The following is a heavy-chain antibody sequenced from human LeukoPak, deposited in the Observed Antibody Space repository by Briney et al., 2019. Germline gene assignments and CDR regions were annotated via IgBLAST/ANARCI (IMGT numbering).Heavy chain of an antibody. CDR3: VRYFDWPRPFDY. CDR1: GYTLTSYG. Sequence: GAAVKVSCKASGYTLTSYGISWVRPAPGQGVEWVGWISAYNGNANYAQNLQGRVTMTTDTSTSTAYMELRSLRSDDTAVYYCVRYFDWPRPFDYWGQGTLVTVSS. CDR2: ISAYNGNA. D-gene: IGHD3-9*01. J-gene: IGHJ4*02. V-gene: IGHV1-18*04.